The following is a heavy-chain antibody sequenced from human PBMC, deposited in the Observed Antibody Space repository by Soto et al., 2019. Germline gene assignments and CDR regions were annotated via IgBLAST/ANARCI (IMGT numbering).Heavy chain of an antibody. CDR3: AKERGPSGYYDSSGYRELDY. J-gene: IGHJ4*02. CDR2: ISGSGGST. D-gene: IGHD3-22*01. Sequence: GGSLRLSCAASGFTFSSYAMSWVRQAPGKGLEWVSAISGSGGSTYYADSVKGRFTISRDNSKNTLYLQMNSLRAEDTAVYYCAKERGPSGYYDSSGYRELDYWGQGTLVTVSS. CDR1: GFTFSSYA. V-gene: IGHV3-23*01.